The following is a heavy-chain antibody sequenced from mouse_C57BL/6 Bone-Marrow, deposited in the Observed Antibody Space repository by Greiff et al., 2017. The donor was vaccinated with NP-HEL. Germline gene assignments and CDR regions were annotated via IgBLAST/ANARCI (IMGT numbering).Heavy chain of an antibody. V-gene: IGHV5-4*01. CDR1: GFTFSGYA. J-gene: IGHJ4*01. CDR3: ARDGGNYYAMDY. D-gene: IGHD2-1*01. Sequence: EVKLLQSGAGLVKPGASVKLSCAASGFTFSGYAMSWVSQSPEKSLEWVATISDGGSYTYYPDNVKGRFTISKDNSKNNLYLQMIKLKAEDTAMYYCARDGGNYYAMDYWGQGTSVTVSS. CDR2: ISDGGSYT.